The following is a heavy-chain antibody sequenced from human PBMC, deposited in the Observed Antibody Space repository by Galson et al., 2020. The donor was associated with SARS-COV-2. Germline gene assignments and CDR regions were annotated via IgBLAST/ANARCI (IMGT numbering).Heavy chain of an antibody. D-gene: IGHD3-22*01. J-gene: IGHJ4*02. V-gene: IGHV3-7*01. Sequence: GGSLRLSCAASGFRFSNYWMSWVRQAPRKGLEWVANIKHDGSEKYYVDSVKGRFTISRDNAKNSLYLQMNSLRAEDTAVYYCASFTYHYDGSGYCGLDYWGQGTLVTVSS. CDR3: ASFTYHYDGSGYCGLDY. CDR2: IKHDGSEK. CDR1: GFRFSNYW.